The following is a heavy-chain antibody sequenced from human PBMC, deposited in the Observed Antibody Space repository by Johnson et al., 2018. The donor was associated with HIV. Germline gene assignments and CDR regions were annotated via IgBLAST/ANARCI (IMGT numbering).Heavy chain of an antibody. CDR2: ISYDGSNK. J-gene: IGHJ3*01. CDR3: ASGDDDGF. D-gene: IGHD5-12*01. CDR1: GFSLRSHA. V-gene: IGHV3-30*04. Sequence: VQLVEPGGRVLQPWRSLRLSCPAPGFSLRSHALHSFRQAPGKGLEWLAVISYDGSNKYYADSVKCRFTISRDNSKNTLYVQMNSLRPEDTAVYYCASGDDDGFWGQGTMVTVSS.